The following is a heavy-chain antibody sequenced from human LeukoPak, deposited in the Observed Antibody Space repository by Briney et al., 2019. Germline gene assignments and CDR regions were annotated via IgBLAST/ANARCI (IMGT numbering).Heavy chain of an antibody. CDR1: GDSISSSNYY. Sequence: SETLSLTCTVSGDSISSSNYYWSWIRQPAGKGLEWIGRIYGSGSTDYNPSLKSRVTMSLDTSKNQFSLKLSSVTAADTAIYYCARGSGSSTVTPFDYWGQGTLVTVSS. CDR2: IYGSGST. CDR3: ARGSGSSTVTPFDY. D-gene: IGHD4-17*01. J-gene: IGHJ4*02. V-gene: IGHV4-61*02.